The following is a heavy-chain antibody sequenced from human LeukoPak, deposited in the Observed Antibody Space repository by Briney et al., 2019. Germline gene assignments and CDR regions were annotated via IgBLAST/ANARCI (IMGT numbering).Heavy chain of an antibody. D-gene: IGHD3-16*01. CDR3: AKDWGYHSSYFDY. CDR2: ISGSGGST. V-gene: IGHV3-23*01. J-gene: IGHJ4*02. CDR1: GFTFSSYA. Sequence: TGGSLRLSCAASGFTFSSYAMSWVRQAPGKGLEWVSAISGSGGSTYYADSVKGRFTISRDNSKNTLYLQMNSLRAEDTAVYYCAKDWGYHSSYFDYWGQGTLVTVSS.